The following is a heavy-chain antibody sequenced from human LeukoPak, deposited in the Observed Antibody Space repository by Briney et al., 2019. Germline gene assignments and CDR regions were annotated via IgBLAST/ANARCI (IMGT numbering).Heavy chain of an antibody. Sequence: SETLSLTCTVSGGAISSYYWSWIRQPPGKGLEWIGSIYYSGSTYYNPSLKSRVTISVDTSKNQFSLKLSSVTAADTAVYYCARHPKPGIVGAIFATSSWGQGTLVTVSS. CDR2: IYYSGST. V-gene: IGHV4-39*01. CDR3: ARHPKPGIVGAIFATSS. D-gene: IGHD1-26*01. CDR1: GGAISSYY. J-gene: IGHJ4*02.